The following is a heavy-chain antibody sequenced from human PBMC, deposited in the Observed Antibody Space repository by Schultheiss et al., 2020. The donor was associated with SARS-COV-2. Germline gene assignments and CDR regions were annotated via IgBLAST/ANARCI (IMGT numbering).Heavy chain of an antibody. CDR1: GFTFSSYA. V-gene: IGHV3-30*01. J-gene: IGHJ2*01. CDR2: ISYDGSNK. Sequence: GGSLRLSCAASGFTFSSYAMHWVRQATGKGLEWVAVISYDGSNKYYADSVKGRFTISRDNSKNTLYLQMNSLRADDTAVYYCARNEQLLQSVRYFDLWGRGTLVTVSS. D-gene: IGHD1-26*01. CDR3: ARNEQLLQSVRYFDL.